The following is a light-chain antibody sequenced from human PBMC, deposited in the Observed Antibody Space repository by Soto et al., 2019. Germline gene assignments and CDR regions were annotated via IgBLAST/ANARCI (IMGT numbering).Light chain of an antibody. CDR2: DVS. CDR3: TSYASGSAYV. CDR1: SSDVGGYNR. V-gene: IGLV2-18*02. J-gene: IGLJ1*01. Sequence: QSVLTQPPSVSGSPGQSVAISCTGTSSDVGGYNRVSWYQQAPDKAPKLLIYDVSNRPSGGSTRFSGSKSGNTASLTISGLQAEDEADYYCTSYASGSAYVFGPGTKVTVL.